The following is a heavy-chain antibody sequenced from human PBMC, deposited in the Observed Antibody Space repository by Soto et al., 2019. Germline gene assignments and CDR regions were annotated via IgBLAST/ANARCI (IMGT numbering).Heavy chain of an antibody. D-gene: IGHD3-16*01. J-gene: IGHJ6*02. CDR2: INGYNGNT. Sequence: QVQLVQSGAEVKKPGASVKVSCKASGYTFTSYGITWVRQAPGQGLEWLGWINGYNGNTNYAQRLQGRVNMTTDTSTSTAYMELRSLRSDDTAVYYCARMGDVPYYYYGMDVWGQWTTVTVSS. V-gene: IGHV1-18*01. CDR1: GYTFTSYG. CDR3: ARMGDVPYYYYGMDV.